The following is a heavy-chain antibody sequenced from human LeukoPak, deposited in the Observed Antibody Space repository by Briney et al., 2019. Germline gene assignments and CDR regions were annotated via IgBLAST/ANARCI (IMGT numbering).Heavy chain of an antibody. V-gene: IGHV3-66*01. D-gene: IGHD3-10*01. CDR3: ARGYGSGSYYF. CDR2: TYNVGTT. Sequence: GGSLRLSCADSGFSVSSNYMNWVRQAPGKGLEWVSITYNVGTTYYTDSVKGRFTISRDNSKNTLYLQMNSLRADDTAVYYCARGYGSGSYYFWGQGTLVTVSS. J-gene: IGHJ4*02. CDR1: GFSVSSNY.